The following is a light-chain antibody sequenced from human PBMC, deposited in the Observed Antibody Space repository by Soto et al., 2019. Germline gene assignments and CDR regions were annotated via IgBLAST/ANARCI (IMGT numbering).Light chain of an antibody. V-gene: IGLV1-44*01. CDR2: SNN. Sequence: QSVLTQPPSASGTPGQRVTISCSGSSSNIGRNTVNWFQQLPGTAPKLLIYSNNQRPSGVPDRCSGSKSGTSASLAISGLQSADEADYYCAAWDDSLNGVVFGGGTKLTVL. J-gene: IGLJ2*01. CDR1: SSNIGRNT. CDR3: AAWDDSLNGVV.